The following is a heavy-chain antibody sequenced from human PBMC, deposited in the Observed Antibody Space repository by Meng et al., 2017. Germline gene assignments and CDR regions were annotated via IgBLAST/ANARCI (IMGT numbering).Heavy chain of an antibody. V-gene: IGHV3-33*01. J-gene: IGHJ4*02. CDR3: ARDPPAAGTC. Sequence: GESLKISCAASGFTFSSYGMHWVRQAPGKGLEWVAVIWYDGSNRYYADSVKGRFTISRDNSKNTLYLQMNSLRAEDTAVYYCARDPPAAGTCWGQGTLVTVSS. CDR2: IWYDGSNR. CDR1: GFTFSSYG. D-gene: IGHD6-13*01.